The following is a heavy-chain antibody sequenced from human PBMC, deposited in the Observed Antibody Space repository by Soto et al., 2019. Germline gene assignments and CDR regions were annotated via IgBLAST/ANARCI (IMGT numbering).Heavy chain of an antibody. J-gene: IGHJ4*02. CDR1: GGSISSSSYY. Sequence: QLQLQESGPGLVKPSETLSLTCTVCGGSISSSSYYWGWIRQPPGKGLEWIGSIYYSGSTYYNPSLKSRVTISVDTSKNQVSLKLSSVTAADTAVYYCARRGSGSYSDYWGQGTLVTVSS. CDR2: IYYSGST. CDR3: ARRGSGSYSDY. V-gene: IGHV4-39*01. D-gene: IGHD3-10*01.